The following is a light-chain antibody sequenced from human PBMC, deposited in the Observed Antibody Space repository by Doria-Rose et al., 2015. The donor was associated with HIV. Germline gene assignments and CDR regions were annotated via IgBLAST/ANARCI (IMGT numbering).Light chain of an antibody. CDR3: QQYGSSPRT. CDR1: QSVSSSY. Sequence: QSVSSSYLAWYQQKPGQAPRLLIYGASYRATGIPDRFSGSGSGADFTLTISRLEPEDFAVYYCQQYGSSPRTFGQGTKGE. V-gene: IGKV3-20*01. J-gene: IGKJ1*01. CDR2: GAS.